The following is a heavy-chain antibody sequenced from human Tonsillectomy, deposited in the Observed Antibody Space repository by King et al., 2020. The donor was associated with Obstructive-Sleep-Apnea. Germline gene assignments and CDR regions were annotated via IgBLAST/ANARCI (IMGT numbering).Heavy chain of an antibody. CDR3: ARTPPVFYYGRGPFWYFAL. CDR1: GGSISGFY. D-gene: IGHD3-10*01. Sequence: VQLQESGPGLVKPSETLSLTCSVSGGSISGFYWTWIRQPPGKGLEWIGYIFDSGSTTSNPSLTSRDPISIDTSNNHFSLKLTSLTAADTALYYCARTPPVFYYGRGPFWYFALWGRGTLVTVSS. V-gene: IGHV4-59*01. CDR2: IFDSGST. J-gene: IGHJ2*01.